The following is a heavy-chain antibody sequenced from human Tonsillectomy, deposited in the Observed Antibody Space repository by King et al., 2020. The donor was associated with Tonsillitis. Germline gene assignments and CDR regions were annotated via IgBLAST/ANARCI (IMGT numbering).Heavy chain of an antibody. CDR3: ARGLYTSPPDY. CDR1: GASFSGYY. CDR2: INHSGST. Sequence: VQLQLWGAGLLKPSETLSLTCAVYGASFSGYYWSWIRQPPGKGLEWIGEINHSGSTNYNPSLKSRVTISVDTSKNQFSLKLSSVTAADTAVYYCARGLYTSPPDYWGQGTLVTVSS. D-gene: IGHD2-2*01. V-gene: IGHV4-34*01. J-gene: IGHJ4*02.